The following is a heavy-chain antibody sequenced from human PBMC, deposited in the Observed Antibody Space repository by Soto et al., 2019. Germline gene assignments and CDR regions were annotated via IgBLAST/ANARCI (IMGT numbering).Heavy chain of an antibody. V-gene: IGHV1-18*01. CDR3: AIACTYASGDYGSLPPPNYSYYDMDV. CDR1: GYTFSSYA. J-gene: IGHJ6*02. D-gene: IGHD4-17*01. CDR2: ISAYNGNT. Sequence: QVQVVQSGAEVKKPGASVKVSCKASGYTFSSYAINWVQQAPGQGLERMGWISAYNGNTNYAQKFQGRLTMTTDTSTSTDYMGLRSQRSDDTAVYYCAIACTYASGDYGSLPPPNYSYYDMDVWGQATTVTGSS.